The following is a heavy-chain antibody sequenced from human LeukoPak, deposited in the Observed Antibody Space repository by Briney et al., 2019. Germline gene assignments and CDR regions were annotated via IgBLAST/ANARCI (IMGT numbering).Heavy chain of an antibody. Sequence: SETLSLTCTVSGGSISSSSYYWGWIRQPPGKGLEWIGSIYTSGSTNYNPSLKSRVTMSVDTSKNQFSLKLSSVTAADTAVYYCARDYGPACPDRGAFDIWGQGTMVTVSS. CDR3: ARDYGPACPDRGAFDI. CDR2: IYTSGST. J-gene: IGHJ3*02. D-gene: IGHD1-14*01. V-gene: IGHV4-39*07. CDR1: GGSISSSSYY.